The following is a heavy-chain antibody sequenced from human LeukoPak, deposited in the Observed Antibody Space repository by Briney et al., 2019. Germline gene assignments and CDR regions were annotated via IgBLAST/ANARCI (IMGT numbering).Heavy chain of an antibody. Sequence: GESLKISCQGSGYSFTSYWIGWVRQMPGKGLGWMGIIYPGDSDTRYSPSFQGQVTISADKSIITAYLQWSSLKASDTAMYYCAGTTDPADAFDIWGQGTMVTVSS. CDR3: AGTTDPADAFDI. V-gene: IGHV5-51*01. J-gene: IGHJ3*02. CDR2: IYPGDSDT. CDR1: GYSFTSYW. D-gene: IGHD4-17*01.